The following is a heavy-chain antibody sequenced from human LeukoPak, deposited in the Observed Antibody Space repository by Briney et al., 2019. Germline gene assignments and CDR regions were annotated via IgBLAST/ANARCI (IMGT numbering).Heavy chain of an antibody. D-gene: IGHD3-22*01. CDR1: GFTVSSNY. J-gene: IGHJ3*02. CDR2: ITGNRIST. V-gene: IGHV3-23*01. Sequence: GGSLRLSCAASGFTVSSNYMTWVRQAPGKGLEWVSAITGNRISTYYADSVKGRSTISRDNSKNMLFLQMNSLRVEDTAVYYCARIRSGYYPLSNAFDIWGQGTMVTVSS. CDR3: ARIRSGYYPLSNAFDI.